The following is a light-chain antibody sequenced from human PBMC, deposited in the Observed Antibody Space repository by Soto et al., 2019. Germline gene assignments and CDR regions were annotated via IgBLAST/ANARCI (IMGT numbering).Light chain of an antibody. V-gene: IGKV3-15*01. Sequence: EIVMTQSPATLSVSPGERASLSCRASQSVNRNLAWYQQKPGQAPRLLIFGPSTRATGVPGRFSGSGSGTEFTLTISSRQSEDFAVYYCQQYNNWPQTFGQGTKVEIK. CDR2: GPS. CDR1: QSVNRN. CDR3: QQYNNWPQT. J-gene: IGKJ1*01.